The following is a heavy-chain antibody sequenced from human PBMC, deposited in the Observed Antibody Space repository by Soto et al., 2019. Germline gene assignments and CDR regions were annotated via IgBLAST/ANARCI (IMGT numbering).Heavy chain of an antibody. CDR2: IDPSDSYT. D-gene: IGHD3-22*01. Sequence: PGESLKISCKGSGYSFTSYWISWVRQMPGKGLEWMGRIDPSDSYTNYSPSFQGHVTISADKSISTAYLQWSSLKASDTAMYYCASSRYYYDSSGHFDYWGQGTLVTVSS. CDR3: ASSRYYYDSSGHFDY. CDR1: GYSFTSYW. V-gene: IGHV5-10-1*01. J-gene: IGHJ4*02.